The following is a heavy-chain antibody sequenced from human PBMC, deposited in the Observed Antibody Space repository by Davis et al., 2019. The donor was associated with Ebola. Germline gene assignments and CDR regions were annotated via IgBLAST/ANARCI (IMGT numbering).Heavy chain of an antibody. D-gene: IGHD5-12*01. CDR3: ARGTAKSIVATITHYYYGMDV. J-gene: IGHJ6*02. V-gene: IGHV1-69*13. Sequence: SVKVSCKASGGTFSSYAINWVRQAPRQGLEWMGGIIPIFGTANYAQKFQGRVTITADESTSTAYMELSSLRSEDTAVYYCARGTAKSIVATITHYYYGMDVWGQGTTVIVSS. CDR1: GGTFSSYA. CDR2: IIPIFGTA.